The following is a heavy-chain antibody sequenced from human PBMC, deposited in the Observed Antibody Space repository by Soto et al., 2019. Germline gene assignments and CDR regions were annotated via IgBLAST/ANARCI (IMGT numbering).Heavy chain of an antibody. CDR2: ITPILGIT. V-gene: IGHV1-69*10. Sequence: ASVKVSCKASGGTFISYAISWVRQAPGQGLEWMGGITPILGITNYAQKFQGRVTITADKSTSTAYMELSSLRSEDTAVYYCARTREVEMANIGGAFDIWGQGTMVTVSS. CDR3: ARTREVEMANIGGAFDI. D-gene: IGHD3-16*01. J-gene: IGHJ3*02. CDR1: GGTFISYA.